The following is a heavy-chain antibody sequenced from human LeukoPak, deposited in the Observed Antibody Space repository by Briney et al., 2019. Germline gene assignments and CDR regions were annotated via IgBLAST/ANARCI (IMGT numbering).Heavy chain of an antibody. CDR3: ARDQEGFDY. Sequence: ASVKVSCKASGYTFTDYAMHWVRQAPGERLEWMGWINTGKGNTKYSQKFQGRVTVTRDTSTSTVHMELSGLRSEDTAVYYCARDQEGFDYWGQGTLVTVSS. CDR1: GYTFTDYA. J-gene: IGHJ4*02. V-gene: IGHV1-3*04. CDR2: INTGKGNT.